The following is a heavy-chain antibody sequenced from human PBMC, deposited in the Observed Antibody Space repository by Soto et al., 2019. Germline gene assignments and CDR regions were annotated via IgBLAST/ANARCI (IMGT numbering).Heavy chain of an antibody. CDR1: GGSISSYY. CDR3: ARAHEKYYYDSSGYKTYYYYGMDV. CDR2: IYYSGST. D-gene: IGHD3-22*01. Sequence: SETLSLTCTVSGGSISSYYWSWIRQPPGKGLERIGYIYYSGSTNYNPSLKSRVTISVDTSKNQFSLKLSSVTAADTAVYYCARAHEKYYYDSSGYKTYYYYGMDVWGQGTTVTVSS. V-gene: IGHV4-59*01. J-gene: IGHJ6*02.